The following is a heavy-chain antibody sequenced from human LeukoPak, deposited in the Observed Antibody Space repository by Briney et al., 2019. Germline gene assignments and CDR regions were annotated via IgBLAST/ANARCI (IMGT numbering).Heavy chain of an antibody. Sequence: ASLKVSCKASGGTFTSYAISWVRQAPGQGLDWMGGIIPIFGTANYAQKFQGRVTITADESTSTAYMELSSLRSEDTAVYYCASPTHYDILTGYSEDYYYYGMDVWGKGTTVTVSS. CDR1: GGTFTSYA. J-gene: IGHJ6*04. D-gene: IGHD3-9*01. CDR2: IIPIFGTA. CDR3: ASPTHYDILTGYSEDYYYYGMDV. V-gene: IGHV1-69*01.